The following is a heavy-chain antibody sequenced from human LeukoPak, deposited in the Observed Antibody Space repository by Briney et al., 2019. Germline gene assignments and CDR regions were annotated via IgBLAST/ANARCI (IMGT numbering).Heavy chain of an antibody. D-gene: IGHD5-18*01. Sequence: GGSLRLSCAASGFTFSSYSMNWVRQAPGKGLEWVSYISSSSSTIYYADSVKGRFTISRDNAKNSLYLQMNSLRAEDTAVYYCTTDVDTNWFDPWGQGTLVTVSS. V-gene: IGHV3-48*01. CDR2: ISSSSSTI. CDR1: GFTFSSYS. J-gene: IGHJ5*02. CDR3: TTDVDTNWFDP.